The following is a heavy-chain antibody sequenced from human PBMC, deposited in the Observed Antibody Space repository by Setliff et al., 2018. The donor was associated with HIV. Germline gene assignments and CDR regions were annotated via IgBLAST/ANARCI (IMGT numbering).Heavy chain of an antibody. CDR1: GASFSAYY. D-gene: IGHD6-13*01. J-gene: IGHJ6*02. Sequence: KPSETLSLTCAVYGASFSAYYWSWIRQPPGKGLEWIGEINYSGSTNYKASLKSRVTISADTSKNQFSLKLSSVTAADTAVSFCARVVWTAAAGTIDYFYYGLDVWGQGTTVTVSS. V-gene: IGHV4-34*01. CDR3: ARVVWTAAAGTIDYFYYGLDV. CDR2: INYSGST.